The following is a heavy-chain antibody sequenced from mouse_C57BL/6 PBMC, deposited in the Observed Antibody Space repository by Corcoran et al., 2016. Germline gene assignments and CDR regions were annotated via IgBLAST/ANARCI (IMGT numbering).Heavy chain of an antibody. J-gene: IGHJ2*01. Sequence: QVQLQQSGAELMKPGASVKLSCKATGYTFTGYWIEWVKQRPGHGLEWIGEILPGSGSTNYNAKFKGKATFTADTSSNTAYMQLSSLTTEDSAIYYCARSGYVYGRVCCDYWGQGTTLTVSS. CDR2: ILPGSGST. V-gene: IGHV1-9*01. CDR1: GYTFTGYW. CDR3: ARSGYVYGRVCCDY. D-gene: IGHD3-1*01.